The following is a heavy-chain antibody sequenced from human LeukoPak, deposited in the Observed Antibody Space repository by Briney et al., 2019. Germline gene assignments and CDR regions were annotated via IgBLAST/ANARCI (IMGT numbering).Heavy chain of an antibody. CDR2: INHSGST. V-gene: IGHV4-34*01. CDR1: GGSFSGYY. CDR3: ARGPYDFWSGYYHGPDY. Sequence: NPSETLSLTCAVYGGSFSGYYWSWIRQPPGKGLEWIGEINHSGSTNYNPSLKSRVTISVDTSKNQFSLKLSSETAADTAVYYCARGPYDFWSGYYHGPDYWGQGTLVTVSS. J-gene: IGHJ4*02. D-gene: IGHD3-3*01.